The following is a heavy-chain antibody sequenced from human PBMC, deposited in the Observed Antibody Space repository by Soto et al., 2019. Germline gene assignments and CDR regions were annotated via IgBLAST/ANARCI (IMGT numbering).Heavy chain of an antibody. J-gene: IGHJ6*02. CDR1: GGSFSGYY. V-gene: IGHV4-34*01. CDR2: INHSGST. D-gene: IGHD2-8*01. Sequence: ASETPSLTCAVYGGSFSGYYWSWIRQPPGKGLEWIGEINHSGSTNYNPSLKSRVTISVDTSKNQFSLKLSSVTAADTAVYYCARRVLYEDVGAYGMDFWGQGTTVTVSS. CDR3: ARRVLYEDVGAYGMDF.